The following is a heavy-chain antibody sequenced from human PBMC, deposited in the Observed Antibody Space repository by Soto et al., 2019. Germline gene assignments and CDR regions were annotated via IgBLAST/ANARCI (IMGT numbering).Heavy chain of an antibody. CDR1: GFTFSSYS. CDR2: ISSSSSTI. V-gene: IGHV3-48*01. D-gene: IGHD6-19*01. CDR3: ARDVSHRYSSGWTQNY. Sequence: GGSLRLSCVASGFTFSSYSMNWVRQAPGKGLEWVSYISSSSSTIYYADSVKGRFTISRDNAKNSLYLQMNSLRAEDTAVYYCARDVSHRYSSGWTQNYWGQGTLVTVSS. J-gene: IGHJ4*02.